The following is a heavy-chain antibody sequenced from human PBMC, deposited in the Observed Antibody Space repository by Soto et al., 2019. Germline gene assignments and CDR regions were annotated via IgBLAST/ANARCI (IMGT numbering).Heavy chain of an antibody. CDR2: IYSGGST. CDR1: GFTVSSNY. V-gene: IGHV3-66*01. Sequence: EVQLVESGGGLVQPGGSLRLSCAASGFTVSSNYMSWVRQAPGKGLEWVSVIYSGGSTYYADSVKGRFTISRDNSKNTLYLQMNSLRAEDTAVYYCARGIRYFDWLPYGGGAWFDPWGQGTLVTVSS. CDR3: ARGIRYFDWLPYGGGAWFDP. J-gene: IGHJ5*02. D-gene: IGHD3-9*01.